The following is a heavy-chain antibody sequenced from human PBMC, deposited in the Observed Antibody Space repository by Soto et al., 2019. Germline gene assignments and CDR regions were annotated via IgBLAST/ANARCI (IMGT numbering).Heavy chain of an antibody. D-gene: IGHD6-19*01. Sequence: GASVKVSCKASGYTFTGYYMHWVRQAPGQGLEWMGIINPSGGSTSYAQKFQGRVTMTRDTSTSTVYMELSSLRSEDTAVYYCARGYRAVAALRVAFDIWGQGTMVTVSS. CDR2: INPSGGST. CDR1: GYTFTGYY. CDR3: ARGYRAVAALRVAFDI. J-gene: IGHJ3*02. V-gene: IGHV1-46*01.